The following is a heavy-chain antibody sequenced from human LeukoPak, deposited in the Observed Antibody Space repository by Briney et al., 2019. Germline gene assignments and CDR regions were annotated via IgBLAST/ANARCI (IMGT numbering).Heavy chain of an antibody. CDR1: GFTFSNYD. CDR3: ARGSCSSRSCYKRVNGLDV. J-gene: IGHJ6*02. V-gene: IGHV3-13*01. Sequence: GGSLRLSCAASGFTFSNYDMHWVRQATGKGLEWVSAFHTAGDIHYSGSVKGRFATSRENAKNSFYLQMNNLTAGDTAVYYCARGSCSSRSCYKRVNGLDVWGQGTPVTVSS. D-gene: IGHD2-2*01. CDR2: FHTAGDI.